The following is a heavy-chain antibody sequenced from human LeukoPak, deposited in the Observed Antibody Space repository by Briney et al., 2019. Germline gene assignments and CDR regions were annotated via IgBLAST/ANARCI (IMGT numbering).Heavy chain of an antibody. CDR3: VKYNRSPTVYALDI. Sequence: PSETLSLTCTVSGGSTSGYYWSWTRQSPGRGLEWFGYVHSNGDTNYNPSFKSRVTISLDTSKNRFSLRLTSVTAADTAVYYCVKYNRSPTVYALDIWGQGTMVTVSS. J-gene: IGHJ3*02. CDR1: GGSTSGYY. D-gene: IGHD1-14*01. CDR2: VHSNGDT. V-gene: IGHV4-59*01.